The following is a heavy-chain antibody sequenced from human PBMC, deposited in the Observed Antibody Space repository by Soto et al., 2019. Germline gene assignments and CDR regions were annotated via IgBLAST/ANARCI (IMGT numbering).Heavy chain of an antibody. D-gene: IGHD2-8*01. CDR1: GFTFSNYD. CDR2: IGLADDT. V-gene: IGHV3-13*01. J-gene: IGHJ4*03. Sequence: GGSLRLSCATSGFTFSNYDMHWVRQAPGAGREWLSAIGLADDTYYLGSEKGRFTISRADAKNSLYLQMKNLRAGDTAVYYCEREVAVVCPNVLDPWGQGTVVIVSS. CDR3: EREVAVVCPNVLDP.